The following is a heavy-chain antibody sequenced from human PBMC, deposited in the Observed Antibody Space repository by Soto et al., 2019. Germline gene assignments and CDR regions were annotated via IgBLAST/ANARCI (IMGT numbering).Heavy chain of an antibody. D-gene: IGHD6-25*01. V-gene: IGHV1-2*02. CDR3: AREGDSSAPAAEYFQH. Sequence: GASVKVSCKASGYTFNRYYMHWVRQAPGQGLEWMGWINPNSGGTNYAQKFQGRVTMTRDTSISTAYMELSRLRSDDTAVYYCAREGDSSAPAAEYFQHWGQGTQVTVSS. CDR1: GYTFNRYY. J-gene: IGHJ1*01. CDR2: INPNSGGT.